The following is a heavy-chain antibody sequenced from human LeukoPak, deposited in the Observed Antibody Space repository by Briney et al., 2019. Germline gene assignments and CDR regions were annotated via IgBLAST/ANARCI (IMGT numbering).Heavy chain of an antibody. CDR3: ARDQNYYDSSGLIADAFDI. V-gene: IGHV3-21*01. D-gene: IGHD3-22*01. CDR2: ISSSSSYI. CDR1: GFTFSSYA. J-gene: IGHJ3*02. Sequence: GGSLRLSCAASGFTFSSYAMSWVRQAPGKGLEWVSSISSSSSYIYYADSVKGRFTISRDNAKNSLYLQMNSLRAEDTAVYYCARDQNYYDSSGLIADAFDIWGQGTMVTVSS.